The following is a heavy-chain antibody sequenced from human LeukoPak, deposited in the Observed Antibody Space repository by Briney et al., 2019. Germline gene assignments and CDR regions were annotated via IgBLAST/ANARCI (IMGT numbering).Heavy chain of an antibody. V-gene: IGHV4-39*07. CDR2: IYYSGAA. CDR3: ARGLGEGYPDS. J-gene: IGHJ4*02. D-gene: IGHD5-24*01. CDR1: GGSIISNTYF. Sequence: PSETLSLTCTVSGGSIISNTYFWGWIRQPPGKNLEWIGNIYYSGAAYYNPSLKSRVTISEDTSKNQFSLNLTSVTAADTAVYYCARGLGEGYPDSWGQGTLVTVSS.